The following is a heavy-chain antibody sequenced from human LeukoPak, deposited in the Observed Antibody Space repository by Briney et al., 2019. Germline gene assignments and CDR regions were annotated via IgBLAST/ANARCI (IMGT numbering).Heavy chain of an antibody. Sequence: GGSLRLSCAASGVTVRSNYMNWVRQAPGKGLEWVALIFSGNSTYYADSVKGRFTISRDNSKNTLFLQMNSLRVEDTAVYYCARQTLGISAAGNRSPGMDVWGQGTTVTVSS. V-gene: IGHV3-53*01. CDR3: ARQTLGISAAGNRSPGMDV. CDR2: IFSGNST. D-gene: IGHD6-13*01. CDR1: GVTVRSNY. J-gene: IGHJ6*02.